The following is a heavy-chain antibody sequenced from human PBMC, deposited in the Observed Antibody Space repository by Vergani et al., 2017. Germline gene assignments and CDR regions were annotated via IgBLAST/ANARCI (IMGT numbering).Heavy chain of an antibody. CDR3: ARVRITMIVVVITSRYFDY. J-gene: IGHJ4*02. CDR1: GGSFSGYY. CDR2: INHSGST. V-gene: IGHV4-34*01. Sequence: QVQLQQWGAGLLKPSETLSLTCAVYGGSFSGYYWSWIRQPPGNGLEWIGEINHSGSTNYNPSLKSRVTISLDTSKNQLSLKLSSVTAADTAVYYCARVRITMIVVVITSRYFDYWGQGTLVTLSS. D-gene: IGHD3-22*01.